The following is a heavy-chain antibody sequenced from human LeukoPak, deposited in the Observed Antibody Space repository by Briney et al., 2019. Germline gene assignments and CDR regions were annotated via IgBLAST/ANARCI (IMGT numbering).Heavy chain of an antibody. V-gene: IGHV4-59*01. J-gene: IGHJ6*03. CDR2: IYYSGST. Sequence: SETLSLTCTVSGGSISSYYWSWIRQPPGKGLEWIGYIYYSGSTNYNPSLKSRVTISVDTSKNQFSLKLSSVTAADTAVYYCARVRSSWDHYYYMDVWGKGTTVTISS. D-gene: IGHD6-13*01. CDR3: ARVRSSWDHYYYMDV. CDR1: GGSISSYY.